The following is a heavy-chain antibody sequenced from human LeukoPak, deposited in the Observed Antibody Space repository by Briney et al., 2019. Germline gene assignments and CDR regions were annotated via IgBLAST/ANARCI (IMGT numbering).Heavy chain of an antibody. CDR1: GFTFSSYS. Sequence: TGGSLRLSCAASGFTFSSYSMNWVRQAPGRGLEWVSSISSSSSYIYYADSVKGRFTISRDNAKNSLYLQMNSLRAEDTAVYYCAIDLRGADPVDYWGQGTLVTVSS. D-gene: IGHD3-10*01. CDR3: AIDLRGADPVDY. V-gene: IGHV3-21*01. CDR2: ISSSSSYI. J-gene: IGHJ4*02.